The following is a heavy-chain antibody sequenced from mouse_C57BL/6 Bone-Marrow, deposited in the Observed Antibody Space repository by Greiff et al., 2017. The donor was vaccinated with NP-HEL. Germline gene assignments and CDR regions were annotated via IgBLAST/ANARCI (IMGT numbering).Heavy chain of an antibody. CDR1: GYTFTSYW. D-gene: IGHD3-2*02. J-gene: IGHJ2*01. CDR3: STAQGGRYYFDY. V-gene: IGHV1-69*01. CDR2: IDPSDSYT. Sequence: QVQLQQPGAELVMPGASVKLSCKASGYTFTSYWMHWVKQRPGQGLEWIGEIDPSDSYTNYNQKFKGKSTLTVDKSSSTAYMQLSSLTSEDSAVYYCSTAQGGRYYFDYWGQGTTRTVSS.